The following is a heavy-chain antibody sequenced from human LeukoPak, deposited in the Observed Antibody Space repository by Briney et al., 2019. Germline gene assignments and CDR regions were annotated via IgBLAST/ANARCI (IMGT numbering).Heavy chain of an antibody. CDR2: ISAYNGNT. V-gene: IGHV1-18*01. CDR1: GYTFTSYG. CDR3: ARINWNDLYGMDV. J-gene: IGHJ6*02. D-gene: IGHD1-20*01. Sequence: GASVKVSCKASGYTFTSYGISWVRQAPGQGREWMGWISAYNGNTNYAQKLQGRDTMTTDTSTSTAYMELRSLRSDDTAVYYCARINWNDLYGMDVWGQGTTVTVSS.